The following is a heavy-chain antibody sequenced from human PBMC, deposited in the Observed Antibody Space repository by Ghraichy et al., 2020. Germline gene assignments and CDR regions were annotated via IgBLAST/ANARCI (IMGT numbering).Heavy chain of an antibody. CDR2: IYSGGST. J-gene: IGHJ3*02. D-gene: IGHD6-6*01. Sequence: GGSLRLSCAASGFTVSSNYMSWVRQAPGKGLEWVSVIYSGGSTYYADSVKGRFTITRDNSKNTVYLQMNSLRAEDTAVYYCASTVFEYSSSPDAFDIWGQGTMVTVSA. V-gene: IGHV3-53*01. CDR3: ASTVFEYSSSPDAFDI. CDR1: GFTVSSNY.